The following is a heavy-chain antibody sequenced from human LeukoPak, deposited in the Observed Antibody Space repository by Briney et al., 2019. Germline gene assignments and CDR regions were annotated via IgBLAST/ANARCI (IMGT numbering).Heavy chain of an antibody. V-gene: IGHV1-69*13. CDR2: IIPIFGTA. CDR1: GGTFSSYA. D-gene: IGHD5-12*01. CDR3: ARDHRGYSGYDHYYYYYGMDV. Sequence: SVKVPCKASGGTFSSYAISWVRQAPGQGLEWMGGIIPIFGTANYAQKFQGRVTITADESTSTAYMELSSLRSEDTAVYYCARDHRGYSGYDHYYYYYGMDVWGQGTTVTVSS. J-gene: IGHJ6*02.